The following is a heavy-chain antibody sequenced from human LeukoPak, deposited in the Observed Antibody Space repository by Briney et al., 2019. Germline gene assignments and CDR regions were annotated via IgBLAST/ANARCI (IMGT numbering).Heavy chain of an antibody. Sequence: GGSLRLSCAASGFTFSSYWMSWVRQAPGKGLEWVANIKQDGSEKYYVDSVKGRFTISRDNAKNSLYLQMNSLRAEDTAVYYCAREKAVAGPYFDYWGQGTLVTVSS. J-gene: IGHJ4*02. CDR2: IKQDGSEK. CDR1: GFTFSSYW. D-gene: IGHD6-19*01. V-gene: IGHV3-7*01. CDR3: AREKAVAGPYFDY.